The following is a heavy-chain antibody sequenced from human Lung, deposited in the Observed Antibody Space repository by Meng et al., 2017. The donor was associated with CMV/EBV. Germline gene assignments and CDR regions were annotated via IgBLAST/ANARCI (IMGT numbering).Heavy chain of an antibody. Sequence: SXTLSLXCTVSGGSISSYYWSWIRQLPGKGLEWIGYIYYSGSTNYNPSLKSRVTISVDTSKNQFSLKLSSVTAADTAVYYCPREPAAAGGDAFDIWGQGTMVTVSS. CDR1: GGSISSYY. J-gene: IGHJ3*02. V-gene: IGHV4-59*01. CDR2: IYYSGST. CDR3: PREPAAAGGDAFDI. D-gene: IGHD6-13*01.